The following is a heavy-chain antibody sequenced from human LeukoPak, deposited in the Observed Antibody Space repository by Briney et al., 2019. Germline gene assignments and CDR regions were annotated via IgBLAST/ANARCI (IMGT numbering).Heavy chain of an antibody. CDR1: GFTFSSYT. CDR3: ARDWGTVTIFDY. V-gene: IGHV3-21*01. CDR2: ISSSSSYI. J-gene: IGHJ4*02. D-gene: IGHD4-11*01. Sequence: PGGSLRLSCAASGFTFSSYTMNWVRQAPGKGLEWVSSISSSSSYIYYADSVKGRFTISRDNAKNSLYLQMNSLRAEDTAVYYCARDWGTVTIFDYWGQGTLVTVSS.